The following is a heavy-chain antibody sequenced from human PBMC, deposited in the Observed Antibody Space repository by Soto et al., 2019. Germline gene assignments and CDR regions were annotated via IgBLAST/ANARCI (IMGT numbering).Heavy chain of an antibody. CDR3: AKVDRVAAAGTLDY. D-gene: IGHD6-13*01. V-gene: IGHV3-30*18. J-gene: IGHJ4*02. CDR2: ISYDGSNQ. CDR1: GFTFSTYG. Sequence: QVQLVESGGGVVQPGRSLRLSCAASGFTFSTYGMHRGRQAPDKGLEWVAVISYDGSNQYYVDSVKGRFTISRDNSKNTLYLQMNSLRAEDTAVYYCAKVDRVAAAGTLDYWGQGTLVTVSS.